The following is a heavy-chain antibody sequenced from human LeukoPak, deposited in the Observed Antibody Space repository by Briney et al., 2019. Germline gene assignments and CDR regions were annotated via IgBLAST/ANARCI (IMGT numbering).Heavy chain of an antibody. CDR1: GFTFSSYA. V-gene: IGHV3-23*01. D-gene: IGHD3-10*01. Sequence: GGSLRLSCAASGFTFSSYAMSWVRQAPGKGLEWVSAISGSGGSTYYADSVKGRFTISRDNSKNTLYLQMNSLRAEDTAVYYCAKDSEEYYGSGSYYTPPHYFDYGAQGPLVPVPS. J-gene: IGHJ4*02. CDR3: AKDSEEYYGSGSYYTPPHYFDY. CDR2: ISGSGGST.